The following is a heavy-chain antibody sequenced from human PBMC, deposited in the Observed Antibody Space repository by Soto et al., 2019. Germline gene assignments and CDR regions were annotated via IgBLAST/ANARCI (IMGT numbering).Heavy chain of an antibody. CDR3: AKTGLHSSGYYWY. CDR1: GFPFSSHA. Sequence: GGSLRLSCAASGFPFSSHAMTWLRQAPGKGLEWVSAITDSGDSTYYADSVKGRFTISRDNSKNTLYLQMNSLRAEDTAVYYCAKTGLHSSGYYWYWGQGTLVTVSS. CDR2: ITDSGDST. D-gene: IGHD3-22*01. J-gene: IGHJ4*02. V-gene: IGHV3-23*01.